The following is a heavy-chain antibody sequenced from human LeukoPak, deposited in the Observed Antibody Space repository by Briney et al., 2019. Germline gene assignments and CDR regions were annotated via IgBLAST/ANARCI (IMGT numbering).Heavy chain of an antibody. CDR3: ARGTVLELRPYYYMDV. CDR1: GGTFSSYA. Sequence: SVKVSCKASGGTFSSYAISWVRQAPGQGLEWMGGIIPIFGTANYAQKFQGRVTITTDESTSTAYVELSSLRSEDTAVYYCARGTVLELRPYYYMDVWGKGTTVTVSS. D-gene: IGHD1-7*01. J-gene: IGHJ6*03. CDR2: IIPIFGTA. V-gene: IGHV1-69*05.